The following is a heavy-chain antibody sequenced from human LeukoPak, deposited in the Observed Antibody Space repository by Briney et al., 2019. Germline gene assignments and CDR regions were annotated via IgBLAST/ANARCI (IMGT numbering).Heavy chain of an antibody. J-gene: IGHJ6*03. D-gene: IGHD4/OR15-4a*01. V-gene: IGHV4-59*01. Sequence: PSETLSLTCTVSGGSISSYYWSWIRQPPGKGLEWIGYIYYSGSTNYNPSLKSRVTISVDTSKNQFSLKVKSVTAADTAVYYCARAPGNDYYPYYYMDVWGKGTTVTVSS. CDR1: GGSISSYY. CDR2: IYYSGST. CDR3: ARAPGNDYYPYYYMDV.